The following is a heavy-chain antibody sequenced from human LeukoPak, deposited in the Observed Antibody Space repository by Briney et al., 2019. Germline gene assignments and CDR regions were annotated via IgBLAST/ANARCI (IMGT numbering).Heavy chain of an antibody. D-gene: IGHD5-18*01. Sequence: GRSLRLSCAASGFTFSSYAMHRVRQAPGKGLEWVAVISYDGSNKYYADSVKGRFTISRDNSKNTLYLQMNSLRAEDTAVYYCARGTRGYSYGYFDYWGQGTLVTVSS. CDR3: ARGTRGYSYGYFDY. CDR2: ISYDGSNK. J-gene: IGHJ4*02. CDR1: GFTFSSYA. V-gene: IGHV3-30-3*01.